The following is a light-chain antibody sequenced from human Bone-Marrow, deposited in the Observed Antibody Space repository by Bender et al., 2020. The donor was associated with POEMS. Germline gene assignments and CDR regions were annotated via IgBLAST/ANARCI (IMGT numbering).Light chain of an antibody. CDR1: SSDVGSYDL. Sequence: QSALTQPASVSGSPGQSITISCTGTSSDVGSYDLVSWYQQHPGKAPKLMIYEVTKWPSGVSNRFSGSKSGNTASLTISGLRAEDEADYFCCSYAGGSSYVLFGGGTKLTVL. CDR2: EVT. V-gene: IGLV2-23*02. J-gene: IGLJ3*02. CDR3: CSYAGGSSYVL.